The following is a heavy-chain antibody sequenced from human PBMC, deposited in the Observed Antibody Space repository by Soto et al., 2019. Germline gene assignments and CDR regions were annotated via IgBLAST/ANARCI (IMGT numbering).Heavy chain of an antibody. CDR1: GGSFSGYY. D-gene: IGHD3-3*01. CDR2: INHSGST. CDR3: ARGLRRGYDFWSGSYGY. Sequence: SETLSLTCAVYGGSFSGYYWSWIRQPPGKGLEWIGEINHSGSTNYNPSLKSRVTISVDTSKNQFSLKLSSVTAADTAVYYCARGLRRGYDFWSGSYGYWGQGTLVTVSS. V-gene: IGHV4-34*01. J-gene: IGHJ4*02.